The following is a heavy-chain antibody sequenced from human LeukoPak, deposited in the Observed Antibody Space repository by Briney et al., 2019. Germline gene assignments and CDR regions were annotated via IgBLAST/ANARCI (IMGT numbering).Heavy chain of an antibody. CDR2: ISHSGDT. CDR1: GGSLSDHY. D-gene: IGHD6-19*01. J-gene: IGHJ4*02. CDR3: ARGRGQWLVVFFDS. V-gene: IGHV4-34*01. Sequence: PSETLSLTCTVYGGSLSDHYWSWIRQPPGKGLEWIGEISHSGDTNYNPSLKSRVTISLDTSENQFSLKLSSVTAADTAVYYCARGRGQWLVVFFDSWGQGTLVTVSS.